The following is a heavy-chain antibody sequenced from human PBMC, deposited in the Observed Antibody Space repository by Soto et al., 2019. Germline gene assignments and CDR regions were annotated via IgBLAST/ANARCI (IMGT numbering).Heavy chain of an antibody. V-gene: IGHV4-39*07. Sequence: PSETLSLTCTVSGGSVSSGSYYWSWIRQPPGKGLEWIGEINHSGSTNYNPSLKSRVTISVDTSKNQFSLKLSSVTAADTAVYYCARDFLGGYCSSTSCLENSSRHGMDVWGQGTTVTVSS. CDR3: ARDFLGGYCSSTSCLENSSRHGMDV. CDR1: GGSVSSGSYY. J-gene: IGHJ6*02. D-gene: IGHD2-2*01. CDR2: INHSGST.